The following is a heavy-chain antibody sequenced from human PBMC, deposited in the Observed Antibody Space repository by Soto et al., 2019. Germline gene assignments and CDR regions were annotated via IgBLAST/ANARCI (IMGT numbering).Heavy chain of an antibody. CDR3: ATDRDHSYHS. J-gene: IGHJ4*02. CDR2: ITPIIGTT. V-gene: IGHV1-69*05. Sequence: ASVKVSCKASECALKPYAITWVRQAPGHGLEWAGGITPIIGTTTSAEKFQGRLSITTDESTTTAYMELSSLRFDDTAVYYCATDRDHSYHSWGKGTLVTVSS. D-gene: IGHD3-10*01. CDR1: ECALKPYA.